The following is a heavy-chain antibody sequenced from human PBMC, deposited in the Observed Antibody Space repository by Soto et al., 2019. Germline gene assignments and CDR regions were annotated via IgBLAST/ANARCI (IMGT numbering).Heavy chain of an antibody. CDR1: GFVFSDYA. D-gene: IGHD2-2*01. CDR2: ISAGASDT. Sequence: EVQLLDSGGGWVQPGGSLRLSCVASGFVFSDYAMSWVRQAPGKGLEWVSAISAGASDTYYADSVKGRFTVSRVNSKNTLYLQMNTLRAEDTAIYYCASVPIWCGSSSCYTEGFDSWGQGTLVTVSS. CDR3: ASVPIWCGSSSCYTEGFDS. V-gene: IGHV3-23*01. J-gene: IGHJ4*02.